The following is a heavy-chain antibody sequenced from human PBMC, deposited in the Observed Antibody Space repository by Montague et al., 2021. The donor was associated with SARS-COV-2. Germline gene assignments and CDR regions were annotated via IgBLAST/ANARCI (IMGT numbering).Heavy chain of an antibody. CDR1: CFTFIRYG. CDR2: IWYDGSNN. D-gene: IGHD1-1*01. V-gene: IGHV3-33*01. J-gene: IGHJ6*02. CDR3: ARDEDRGYNWNAHGMDV. Sequence: SLRLSCASSCFTFIRYGMHWFRPAPGKGLEWVAVIWYDGSNNYYSHSXQVRFTISRDNSKNTLYLQMNSLRAEATAVYYCARDEDRGYNWNAHGMDVWGQGTTVTVSS.